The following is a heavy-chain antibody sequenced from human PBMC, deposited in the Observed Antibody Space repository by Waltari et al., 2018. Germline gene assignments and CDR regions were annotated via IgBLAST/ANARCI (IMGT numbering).Heavy chain of an antibody. CDR1: GYTFTGYY. CDR3: ARAEKQWLRGDY. Sequence: QVQLVQSGAEVKTPGASVKVSCKASGYTFTGYYMHWVRQAPGQGLEWMGGSNPNSGGKNYAQKLQGRVTMTRDTSISTAYMELSRLRSDDTAVYYWARAEKQWLRGDYWGQGTLVTVSS. J-gene: IGHJ4*02. V-gene: IGHV1-2*02. D-gene: IGHD6-19*01. CDR2: SNPNSGGK.